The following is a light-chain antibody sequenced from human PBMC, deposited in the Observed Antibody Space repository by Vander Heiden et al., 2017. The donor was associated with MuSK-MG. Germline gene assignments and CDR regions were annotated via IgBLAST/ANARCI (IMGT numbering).Light chain of an antibody. V-gene: IGKV3-20*01. Sequence: EIVFTQSPGTLSLSPGDRATLSCRASQSVSSSYLAWSQQKPGQATRLRIYGVSSRATGIPDRCSGRGSGKYFTLTINRLEPEDVAVYFWQQYGSSPRTFGQGTKVEIK. CDR2: GVS. CDR3: QQYGSSPRT. J-gene: IGKJ1*01. CDR1: QSVSSSY.